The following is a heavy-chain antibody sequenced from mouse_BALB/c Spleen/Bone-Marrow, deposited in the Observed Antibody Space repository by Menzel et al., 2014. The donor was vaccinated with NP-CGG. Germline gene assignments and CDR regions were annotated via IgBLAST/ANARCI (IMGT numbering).Heavy chain of an antibody. CDR1: GYTFTTYT. CDR2: INPSSGYA. D-gene: IGHD1-1*01. V-gene: IGHV1-4*01. J-gene: IGHJ1*03. Sequence: VQLQPSGAELARPGASVKMSCKASGYTFTTYTIHWVKQRPGQGLEWIGYINPSSGYANYNQNFKDKATLTADKSSSTAYMQLSSLTSEDSAVYYCTRITTVVRYFDVWGTGTTVTVSS. CDR3: TRITTVVRYFDV.